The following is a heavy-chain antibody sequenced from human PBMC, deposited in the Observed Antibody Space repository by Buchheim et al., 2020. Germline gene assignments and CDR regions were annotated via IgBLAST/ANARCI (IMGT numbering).Heavy chain of an antibody. CDR2: IHYSGIT. Sequence: QLQLQESGPGLVKPSETLSLTCTVSGGSISSSSSYWIWIRQPPGKGLEWIGNIHYSGITYYNPSLKSRVTVSIEKSTNQFSLKLSSGTAADTAVYYCARQTYTSMVNHYYYYMVVWGKGTT. J-gene: IGHJ6*03. D-gene: IGHD5-18*01. CDR3: ARQTYTSMVNHYYYYMVV. V-gene: IGHV4-39*01. CDR1: GGSISSSSSY.